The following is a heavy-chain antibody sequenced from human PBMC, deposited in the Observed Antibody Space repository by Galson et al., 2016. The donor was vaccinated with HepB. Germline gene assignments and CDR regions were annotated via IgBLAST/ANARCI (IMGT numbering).Heavy chain of an antibody. D-gene: IGHD6-19*01. Sequence: SVKVSCKASGYTFNTYGVAWVRQAPGQGLEWMGWISPYNGHTNYAQNFQGRVTMTTDTSTSTAFLELRSLRSDDTAIYYCARESGVGVAFDHWGQGTLVPVSS. J-gene: IGHJ5*02. V-gene: IGHV1-18*01. CDR1: GYTFNTYG. CDR2: ISPYNGHT. CDR3: ARESGVGVAFDH.